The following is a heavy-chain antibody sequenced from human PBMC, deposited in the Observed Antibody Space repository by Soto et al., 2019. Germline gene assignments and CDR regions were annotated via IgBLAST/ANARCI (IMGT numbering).Heavy chain of an antibody. J-gene: IGHJ4*02. CDR2: IYYSGST. CDR1: GGSISSGDYY. V-gene: IGHV4-30-4*01. Sequence: SATLSLTCTVSGGSISSGDYYWSWIRQPPGKGLEWIGYIYYSGSTYYNPSLKSRVTISVDTSKNQFSLKLSSVTAADTAVYYCARKELAAADSFDYWGQGTLVTVSS. CDR3: ARKELAAADSFDY. D-gene: IGHD6-13*01.